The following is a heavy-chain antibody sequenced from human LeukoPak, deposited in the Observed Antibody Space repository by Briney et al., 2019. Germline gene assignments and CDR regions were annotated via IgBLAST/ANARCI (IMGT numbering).Heavy chain of an antibody. CDR2: INHSGTT. J-gene: IGHJ5*02. V-gene: IGHV4-34*01. CDR3: ARLWRPDFVVVASTPRNWFDP. Sequence: PSETLSLTCAVSGGSFRRDYWSWIRQPPGKGLEWLGEINHSGTTNYNPSLKSRLTISVDTSKNQFSLKLNSVTAADTAVYYCARLWRPDFVVVASTPRNWFDPWGQGTLVTVSS. D-gene: IGHD2-2*01. CDR1: GGSFRRDY.